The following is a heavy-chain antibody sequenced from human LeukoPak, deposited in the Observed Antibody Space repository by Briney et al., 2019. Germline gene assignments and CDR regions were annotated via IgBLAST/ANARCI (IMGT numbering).Heavy chain of an antibody. CDR2: IYSGGST. Sequence: GGSLRLSCAASGFTVSSNYMSWVRQAPGKGLEWVSVIYSGGSTYYADSVKGRFAISRDNSKNTLYLQMNSLRAEDTAVYYCARVNDISTSAPSYYFDYWGQGTLVTVSS. CDR1: GFTVSSNY. J-gene: IGHJ4*02. CDR3: ARVNDISTSAPSYYFDY. V-gene: IGHV3-66*01. D-gene: IGHD3-9*01.